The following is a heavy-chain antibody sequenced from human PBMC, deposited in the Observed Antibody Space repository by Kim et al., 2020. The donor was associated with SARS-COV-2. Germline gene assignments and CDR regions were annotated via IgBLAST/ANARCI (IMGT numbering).Heavy chain of an antibody. CDR3: AKSPSQWLATNLGDY. CDR2: ISWNSGSI. Sequence: GGSLRLSCAASGFTFDDYAMHWVRQAPGKGLEWVSGISWNSGSIGYADSVKGRFTISRDNAKNSLYLQMNSLRAEDTALYYCAKSPSQWLATNLGDYWGQGTLVTVSS. V-gene: IGHV3-9*01. CDR1: GFTFDDYA. D-gene: IGHD6-19*01. J-gene: IGHJ4*01.